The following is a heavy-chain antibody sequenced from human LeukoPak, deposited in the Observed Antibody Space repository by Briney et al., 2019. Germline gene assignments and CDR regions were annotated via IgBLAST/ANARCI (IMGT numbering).Heavy chain of an antibody. J-gene: IGHJ4*02. D-gene: IGHD6-25*01. V-gene: IGHV3-48*03. CDR3: AIGGIAAQLAYFDY. CDR1: GFTFSSYE. Sequence: PGGSLRLSCAASGFTFSSYEMNWVRQAPGKGLEWVSYISSSGSTIYYADSVKGRFTISRDNAKNSLYLQMNSLGAEDTAVYYCAIGGIAAQLAYFDYWGQGTLVTVSS. CDR2: ISSSGSTI.